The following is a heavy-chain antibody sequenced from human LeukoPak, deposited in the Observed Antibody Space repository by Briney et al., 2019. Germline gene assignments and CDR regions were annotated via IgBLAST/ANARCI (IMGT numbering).Heavy chain of an antibody. V-gene: IGHV3-23*01. CDR1: GFTFSSYA. CDR3: VVVSYCAVDCYDY. Sequence: PGGSLRLSCAASGFTFSSYAMSWVRQAPGKGLEWVSAISGSGGRTYYADSVRGRSTISRDNSKNTVYVQMNSLRAEDTAVYFCVVVSYCAVDCYDYWGQGTLVTVSS. J-gene: IGHJ4*02. D-gene: IGHD2-21*01. CDR2: ISGSGGRT.